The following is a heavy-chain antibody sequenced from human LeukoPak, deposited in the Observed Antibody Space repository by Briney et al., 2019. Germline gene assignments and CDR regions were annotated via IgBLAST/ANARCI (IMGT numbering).Heavy chain of an antibody. Sequence: GGSLRLSCAASGFTFSHYWMSWVRQAPGKGLEWVANIKQDGSDIYYVGSVKGRFTISRDNAKNSLYLQMNSLRAEDTAVYYCTRSGTYVSDFWGQGSLVTVSS. CDR1: GFTFSHYW. CDR3: TRSGTYVSDF. J-gene: IGHJ4*02. D-gene: IGHD1-26*01. V-gene: IGHV3-7*01. CDR2: IKQDGSDI.